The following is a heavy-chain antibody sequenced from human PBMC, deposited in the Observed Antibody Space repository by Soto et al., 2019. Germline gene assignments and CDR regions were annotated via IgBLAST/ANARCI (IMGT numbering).Heavy chain of an antibody. V-gene: IGHV1-69*01. J-gene: IGHJ4*02. D-gene: IGHD1-26*01. CDR3: ARDGGRHSGGIDY. CDR1: GGTFSSYS. Sequence: QVQLVQSGAEVKKPGSSVKVSCKASGGTFSSYSINWVRQAPGQGLEWMGEIIPIFGTANSAQKFQGRVTITADESTSPAYMELSSLRSEDTAVYYCARDGGRHSGGIDYWGQGTLVTVSS. CDR2: IIPIFGTA.